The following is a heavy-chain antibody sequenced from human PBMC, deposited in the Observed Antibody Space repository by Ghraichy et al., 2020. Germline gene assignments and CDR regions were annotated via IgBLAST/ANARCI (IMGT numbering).Heavy chain of an antibody. CDR2: IYYSGST. Sequence: SETLSLTCTVSGGSISSGGYYWSWIRQHPGKGLEWIGYIYYSGSTYYNPSLKSRVTISVDTSKNQFSLKLSSVTAADTAVYYCARVGSGYDSLSTRFDYWGQGTLVTVSS. V-gene: IGHV4-31*03. CDR3: ARVGSGYDSLSTRFDY. D-gene: IGHD5-12*01. J-gene: IGHJ4*02. CDR1: GGSISSGGYY.